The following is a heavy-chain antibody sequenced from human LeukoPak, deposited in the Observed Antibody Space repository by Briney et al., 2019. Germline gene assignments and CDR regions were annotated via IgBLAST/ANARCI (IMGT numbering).Heavy chain of an antibody. V-gene: IGHV3-21*01. D-gene: IGHD2-2*01. Sequence: KPGGSLRLSCAASGFTFSSYSMNWVRQAPGKGLEWVSSISSSSSYIYYADSVKGRFTISRDNAKNSLYLQMNSLRAEDTAVYYCARGSYRAPDIVVVPAATGFDYWGQGTLVTVSS. CDR3: ARGSYRAPDIVVVPAATGFDY. CDR2: ISSSSSYI. J-gene: IGHJ4*02. CDR1: GFTFSSYS.